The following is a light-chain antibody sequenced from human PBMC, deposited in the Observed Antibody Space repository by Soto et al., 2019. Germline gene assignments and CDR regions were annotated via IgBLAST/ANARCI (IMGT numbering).Light chain of an antibody. CDR1: QSVATNH. CDR2: GTS. J-gene: IGKJ2*01. V-gene: IGKV3-20*01. CDR3: QQYDRSTYI. Sequence: DIVLTQSPGTLSLSPGERATLSCRASQSVATNHLAWYHQRPGQAPRLLIYGTSSRAAGIPDRFSASGSGTDLTLTISRLEPEDSAGYYCQQYDRSTYIFGPVTKLEIK.